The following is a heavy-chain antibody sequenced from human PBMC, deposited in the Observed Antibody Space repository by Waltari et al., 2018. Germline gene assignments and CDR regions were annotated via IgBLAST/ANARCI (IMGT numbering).Heavy chain of an antibody. J-gene: IGHJ6*03. CDR2: IYHSGST. CDR1: GYSISSGYY. D-gene: IGHD2-2*01. CDR3: ARDGVASRDYYYMDV. Sequence: QVQLQESSPGLVKPSETLSLTCTVSGYSISSGYYWGWIRQPPGKGLEWIGSIYHSGSTYYNPSLKSRVTISVDTSKNQFSLKLSSVTAADTAVYYCARDGVASRDYYYMDVWGKGTTVTVSS. V-gene: IGHV4-38-2*02.